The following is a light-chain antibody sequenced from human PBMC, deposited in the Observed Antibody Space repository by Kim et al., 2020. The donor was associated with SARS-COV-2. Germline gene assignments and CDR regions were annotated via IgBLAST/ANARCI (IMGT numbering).Light chain of an antibody. J-gene: IGLJ3*02. V-gene: IGLV2-11*01. CDR1: SSDVGGYTY. CDR2: DVS. Sequence: QAVTITCTGTSSDVGGYTYVSWYQQHPGKAPKLMIYDVSKRPSGVPDRFSGSKSGNTASLTISGLQAEDEADYYCCSYAGSYTFWVFGGGTQLTVL. CDR3: CSYAGSYTFWV.